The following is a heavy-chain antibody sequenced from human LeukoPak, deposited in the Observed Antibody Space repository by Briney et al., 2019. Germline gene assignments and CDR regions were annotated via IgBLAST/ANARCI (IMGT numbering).Heavy chain of an antibody. Sequence: GGSLRLSCAASGFTFSSYALSWVRQAPGKGLEGVSAISGSGGSTYYADSGKGRVTISRNNSKNTLYLQMKRLRAEDTAVYYCAKGSVPYYYDSSGYPDYWGQGTLVTVSS. V-gene: IGHV3-23*01. J-gene: IGHJ4*02. CDR3: AKGSVPYYYDSSGYPDY. D-gene: IGHD3-22*01. CDR2: ISGSGGST. CDR1: GFTFSSYA.